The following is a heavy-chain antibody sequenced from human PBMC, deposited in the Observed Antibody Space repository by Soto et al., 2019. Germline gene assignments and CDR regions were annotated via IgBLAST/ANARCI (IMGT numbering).Heavy chain of an antibody. Sequence: GGSLRLSCAASGFTFSSYSMNWVRQAPGKGLEWVSSISSSSSYIYYADSVKGRFTISRDNAKNSLYLQMNSLRAEDTAVYYCARDGWFNHSYYYYGMDVWGQGTRVTVSS. V-gene: IGHV3-21*01. CDR1: GFTFSSYS. CDR3: ARDGWFNHSYYYYGMDV. CDR2: ISSSSSYI. D-gene: IGHD2-15*01. J-gene: IGHJ6*02.